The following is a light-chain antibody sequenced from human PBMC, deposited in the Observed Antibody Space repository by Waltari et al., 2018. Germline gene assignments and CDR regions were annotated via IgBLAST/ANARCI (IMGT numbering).Light chain of an antibody. CDR1: SGSVSTSNY. CDR2: STN. CDR3: TLYVGSGIGL. V-gene: IGLV8-61*01. Sequence: TVVTQEPSLSVSPGRTVTLTCGLSSGSVSTSNYPSWYQQTPGQTPRILIYSTNPRPSGVPDRFSGSILGNKAALTITGAQADDESDYYCTLYVGSGIGLFGGGTRLTVL. J-gene: IGLJ2*01.